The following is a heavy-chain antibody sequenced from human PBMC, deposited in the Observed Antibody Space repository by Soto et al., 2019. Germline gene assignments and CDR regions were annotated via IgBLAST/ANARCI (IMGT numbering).Heavy chain of an antibody. CDR2: IWYDGSNK. D-gene: IGHD2-2*01. CDR3: ARVAVPAAPSLWFDP. Sequence: QSGGSLRLSCAASGFTFSSYGMHWVRQAPGKGLEWVAVIWYDGSNKYYADSVKGRFTISRDNSKNTLYLQMNSLRTEDTAVYYCARVAVPAAPSLWFDPWGQGTLVTVSS. CDR1: GFTFSSYG. V-gene: IGHV3-33*01. J-gene: IGHJ5*02.